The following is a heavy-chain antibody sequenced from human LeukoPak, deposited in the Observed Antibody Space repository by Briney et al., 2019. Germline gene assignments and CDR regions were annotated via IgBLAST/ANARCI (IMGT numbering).Heavy chain of an antibody. CDR1: GYSFTSYW. J-gene: IGHJ3*02. Sequence: GESLKISCKGSGYSFTSYWIGWVRQMPAKGLEWMGIIYPGDSDTRYSPTFQGQVTISGDKSIRTAYLQWSSLKASDTAIYYCAKTRDGFLSGAFDIWGQGTMVTVSS. CDR2: IYPGDSDT. CDR3: AKTRDGFLSGAFDI. D-gene: IGHD5-24*01. V-gene: IGHV5-51*01.